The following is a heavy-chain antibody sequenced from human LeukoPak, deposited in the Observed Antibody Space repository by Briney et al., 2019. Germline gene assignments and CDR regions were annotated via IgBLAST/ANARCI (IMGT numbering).Heavy chain of an antibody. Sequence: LPGGSLRLSCAASGFTVSSNYMSWVRQAPGKGLEWVSVIYSGGSTYYADSVKGRFTISRDNSKNTLYLQMNSLRAEDTAVYYCARVLVTWPHDSSGYYSRGDAFDIWGQGTMVTVSS. V-gene: IGHV3-53*01. CDR3: ARVLVTWPHDSSGYYSRGDAFDI. CDR1: GFTVSSNY. CDR2: IYSGGST. J-gene: IGHJ3*02. D-gene: IGHD3-22*01.